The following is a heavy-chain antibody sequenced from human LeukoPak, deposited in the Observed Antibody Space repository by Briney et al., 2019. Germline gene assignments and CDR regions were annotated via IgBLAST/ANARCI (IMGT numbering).Heavy chain of an antibody. J-gene: IGHJ4*02. CDR3: ASDKWNLPGDY. CDR1: GFTFSNYA. D-gene: IGHD1-7*01. Sequence: GGSLRLSCAASGFTFSNYAMHWVRQAPGKGLEWVAVISYDGNNKYYADSVKGRFTISRDNSKNTLYLQMNSLRPEDTAVYYCASDKWNLPGDYWGQGTLVTVSS. V-gene: IGHV3-30*04. CDR2: ISYDGNNK.